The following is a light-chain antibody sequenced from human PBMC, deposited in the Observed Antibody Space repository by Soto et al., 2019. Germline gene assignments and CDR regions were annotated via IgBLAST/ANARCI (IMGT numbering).Light chain of an antibody. CDR3: GTWDSNLRIVV. CDR1: TSNIGNNY. V-gene: IGLV1-51*01. J-gene: IGLJ2*01. Sequence: QSVLTQPPSVSAAPGQKVTISCSGSTSNIGNNYVSWFQQLPGTAPKLLIYDNHKRPSGIPDRFSASKSGTSATLAITGLQTGDEADYHCGTWDSNLRIVVFGGGTKLPS. CDR2: DNH.